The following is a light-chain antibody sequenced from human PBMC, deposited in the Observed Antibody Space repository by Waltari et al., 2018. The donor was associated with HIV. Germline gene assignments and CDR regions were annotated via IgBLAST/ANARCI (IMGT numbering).Light chain of an antibody. CDR3: CAYAGSTTYVI. Sequence: QSALPQPASVSGSPGQSITISCTGPSSDVGGYNLVSWYQQHPGKAPKLMIYEVSKRPSGVSNRFSGSKSGNTASLTISGLQAEDEADYYCCAYAGSTTYVIFGGGTKLTVL. CDR2: EVS. V-gene: IGLV2-23*02. J-gene: IGLJ2*01. CDR1: SSDVGGYNL.